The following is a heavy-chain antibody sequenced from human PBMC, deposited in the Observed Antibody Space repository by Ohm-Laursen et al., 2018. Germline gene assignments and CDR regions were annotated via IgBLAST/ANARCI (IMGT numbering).Heavy chain of an antibody. V-gene: IGHV4-59*01. CDR1: GGSISSYY. CDR3: ARALGGYPISYYYGMDV. J-gene: IGHJ6*02. CDR2: IYYSGST. D-gene: IGHD7-27*01. Sequence: GTLSLTCSVSGGSISSYYWTWIRQPPGKGLEWIGYIYYSGSTNYNPSLKSRVTISVDTSKNQFSLKLSSVTAADTAVYYCARALGGYPISYYYGMDVWGQGTLVSVSS.